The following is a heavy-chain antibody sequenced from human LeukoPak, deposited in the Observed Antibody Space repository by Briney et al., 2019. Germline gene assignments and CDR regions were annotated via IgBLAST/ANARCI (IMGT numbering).Heavy chain of an antibody. D-gene: IGHD1-1*01. V-gene: IGHV4-59*06. CDR3: ARDEGDWNRDAFDI. J-gene: IGHJ3*02. Sequence: KPSETLSLTCTVSGGSISSHYWSWIRQPPGKGLEWIGYIYYSGSTYYNPSLKSRVTISVDTSKNQFSLKLSSVTAADTAVYYCARDEGDWNRDAFDIWGQGTMVTVSS. CDR2: IYYSGST. CDR1: GGSISSHY.